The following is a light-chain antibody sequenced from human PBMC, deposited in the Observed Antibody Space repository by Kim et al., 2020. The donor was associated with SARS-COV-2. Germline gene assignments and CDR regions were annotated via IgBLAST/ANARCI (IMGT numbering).Light chain of an antibody. J-gene: IGKJ4*01. CDR2: AAS. CDR3: QQRSIWPLT. CDR1: QSDSSY. V-gene: IGKV3-11*01. Sequence: WSQGERATLSCRASQSDSSYLAWYQQKPGQAPRLLIYAASARATGIPARFSGSGSGTDFTLTISSLEPEDFAVYYCQQRSIWPLTFGGGTKVDIK.